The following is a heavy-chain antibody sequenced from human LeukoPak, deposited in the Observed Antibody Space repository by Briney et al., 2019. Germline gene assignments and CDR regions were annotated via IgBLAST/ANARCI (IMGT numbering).Heavy chain of an antibody. D-gene: IGHD3-3*01. CDR1: GFTFSSYG. J-gene: IGHJ4*02. Sequence: GGSLRLSCAASGFTFSSYGMHWVRQAPGKGLEWVAFIRYDGSNKYYADSVKGRFTISRDNSKNTLYLQMNSLRAEDTAVYYCAKDSEVLRFLEWSPIDYWGQGTLVTVSS. V-gene: IGHV3-30*02. CDR3: AKDSEVLRFLEWSPIDY. CDR2: IRYDGSNK.